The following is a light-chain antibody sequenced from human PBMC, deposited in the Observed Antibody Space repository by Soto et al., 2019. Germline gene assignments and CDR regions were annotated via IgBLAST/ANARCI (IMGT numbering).Light chain of an antibody. CDR3: SSYAGTHIV. Sequence: QSVLTQPPSASGSPGQSVTISCTGTSSDVGGYDYVSWYQQHPGKAPKLMIYDVTKRPSGVPDRFSGSKSANTASLTVSGLQAEDEAYYSCSSYAGTHIVFGPGTKVPV. V-gene: IGLV2-8*01. J-gene: IGLJ1*01. CDR2: DVT. CDR1: SSDVGGYDY.